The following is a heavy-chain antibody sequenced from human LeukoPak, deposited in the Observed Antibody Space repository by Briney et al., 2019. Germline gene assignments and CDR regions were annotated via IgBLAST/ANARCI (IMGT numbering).Heavy chain of an antibody. D-gene: IGHD3-16*01. Sequence: GASVKVSCKASGGTFSSYAISWVRQAPGQGLEWMGRIIPIFGTANYAQKFQGRVTITTDESTSTAYMELSSLRSEDTAVYYCARGLRPWDYFDYWGQGTLVTVSS. CDR2: IIPIFGTA. CDR1: GGTFSSYA. CDR3: ARGLRPWDYFDY. V-gene: IGHV1-69*05. J-gene: IGHJ4*02.